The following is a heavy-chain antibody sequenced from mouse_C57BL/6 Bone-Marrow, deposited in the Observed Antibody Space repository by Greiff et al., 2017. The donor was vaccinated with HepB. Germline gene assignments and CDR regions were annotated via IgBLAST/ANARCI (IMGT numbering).Heavy chain of an antibody. CDR3: AREATTVVEGGY. Sequence: QVQLQQPGAELVKPGASVKLSCKASGYTFTSYWMHWVKQRPGQGLEWIGMIHPNSGSTNYNEKFKSKATLTVDKSSSTAYMQLTSLTSEDSAVYYCAREATTVVEGGYWGQGTTLTVSS. CDR2: IHPNSGST. J-gene: IGHJ2*01. CDR1: GYTFTSYW. D-gene: IGHD1-1*01. V-gene: IGHV1-64*01.